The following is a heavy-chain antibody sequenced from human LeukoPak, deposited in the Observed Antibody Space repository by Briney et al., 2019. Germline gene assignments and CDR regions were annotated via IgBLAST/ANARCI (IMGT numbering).Heavy chain of an antibody. CDR1: GGSFSGYY. J-gene: IGHJ5*02. Sequence: SETLSLTCAVYGGSFSGYYWSRIRQPPGKGLEWIGEINHSGSTNYNPSLKSRVTISVDTSKNQFSLKLSSVTAADTAVYYCARDRGYSSSWYGWFDPRGQGTLVTVSS. D-gene: IGHD6-13*01. CDR3: ARDRGYSSSWYGWFDP. CDR2: INHSGST. V-gene: IGHV4-34*01.